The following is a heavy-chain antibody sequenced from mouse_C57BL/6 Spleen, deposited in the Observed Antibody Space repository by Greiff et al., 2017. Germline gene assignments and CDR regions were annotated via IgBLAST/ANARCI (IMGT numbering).Heavy chain of an antibody. Sequence: VQLQQSGPELVKPGASVKMSCKASGYTFTDYNMHWVKQSHGKSLEWIGYINPNNGGTSYNQKFKGKATLTVNKSSSTAFMELRSLTSEASADYYCARPSAGWGFDYWGQGTTLTVSS. CDR1: GYTFTDYN. V-gene: IGHV1-22*01. J-gene: IGHJ2*01. D-gene: IGHD6-1*01. CDR2: INPNNGGT. CDR3: ARPSAGWGFDY.